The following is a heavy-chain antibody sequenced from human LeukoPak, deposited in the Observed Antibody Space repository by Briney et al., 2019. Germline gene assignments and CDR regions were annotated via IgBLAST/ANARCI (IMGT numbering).Heavy chain of an antibody. J-gene: IGHJ4*02. CDR1: GGSISSYY. Sequence: SETLSLTCTVSGGSISSYYWSWIRQPPGMVLEWIGYIYYSGSTNYNPSLKSRVTISVDTSKNQFSLKLSSVTAADTAVYYCATGAPTSYSLAYWGQGTLVTVSS. CDR2: IYYSGST. V-gene: IGHV4-59*08. D-gene: IGHD6-13*01. CDR3: ATGAPTSYSLAY.